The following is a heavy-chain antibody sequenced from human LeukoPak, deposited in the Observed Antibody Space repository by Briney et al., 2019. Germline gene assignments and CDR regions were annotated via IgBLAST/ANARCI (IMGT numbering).Heavy chain of an antibody. V-gene: IGHV4-39*07. CDR3: ARAGSSYRWFDP. D-gene: IGHD6-13*01. CDR1: GGSISSSSYY. CDR2: IYYSGST. Sequence: SETLSLTCTVSGGSISSSSYYWGWIRQPPGKGLEWIGSIYYSGSTYYNPSLKSRVTISVDTSKNQFSLKLSSVTAADTAVYYCARAGSSYRWFDPWGQGTLATVSS. J-gene: IGHJ5*02.